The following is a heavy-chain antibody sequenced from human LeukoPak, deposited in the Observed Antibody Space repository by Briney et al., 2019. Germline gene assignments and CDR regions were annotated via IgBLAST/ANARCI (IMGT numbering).Heavy chain of an antibody. D-gene: IGHD3-10*01. V-gene: IGHV3-21*01. CDR3: ARDTYYYGSGSYSISAEFDY. CDR1: GFTFSSYS. J-gene: IGHJ4*02. CDR2: ISSSSIYI. Sequence: PGGSLRLSCAASGFTFSSYSMNWVRQAPGKGLEWVSSISSSSIYIYYADSVKGRFTISRDNAKNSLYLQMNSLRAEDTAVYYCARDTYYYGSGSYSISAEFDYWGQGTLVTVSS.